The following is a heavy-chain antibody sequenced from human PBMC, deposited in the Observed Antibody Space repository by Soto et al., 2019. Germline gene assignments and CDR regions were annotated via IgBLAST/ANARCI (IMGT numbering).Heavy chain of an antibody. CDR2: INPEETTT. V-gene: IGHV3-74*01. CDR3: TRDTFAARDY. J-gene: IGHJ4*02. CDR1: GFDFSSNW. Sequence: EVQLVQSGGGLVQPGGSLRLSCAASGFDFSSNWMHWVRQAPGKGLVWVSRINPEETTTTYADPVKGRCTISRDNALGTLYLPMHSLRVEDTAVYYCTRDTFAARDYWGQGTLVTVSS. D-gene: IGHD6-6*01.